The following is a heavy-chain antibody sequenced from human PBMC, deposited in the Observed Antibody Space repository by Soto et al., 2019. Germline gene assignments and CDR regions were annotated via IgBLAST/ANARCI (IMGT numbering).Heavy chain of an antibody. J-gene: IGHJ6*02. CDR3: ASDGIEPTGSYYYGMDV. CDR2: IWYDGSNK. V-gene: IGHV3-33*01. CDR1: GFTFSSYG. Sequence: GGSLRLSCAASGFTFSSYGMHWVRQAPGKGLEWVAVIWYDGSNKYYADSVKGRFTISRDNSKNTLYLQMNSLRAEDTAVYYCASDGIEPTGSYYYGMDVWGQGTTVTVSS. D-gene: IGHD3-9*01.